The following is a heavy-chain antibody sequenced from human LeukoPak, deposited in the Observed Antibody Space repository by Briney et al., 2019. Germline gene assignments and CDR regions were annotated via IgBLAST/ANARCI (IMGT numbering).Heavy chain of an antibody. D-gene: IGHD2-2*01. V-gene: IGHV3-15*01. Sequence: GGSLRLSSAAAGFTFSNAWMTWVRQAPGKGLEWVGRIKSKSDGGTTDYAAPVKGRFTISRDDSKNTLYLQMNSLKTEDTAVYYCTTVVVVAAGYDYWGQGTLVTVSS. J-gene: IGHJ4*02. CDR3: TTVVVVAAGYDY. CDR1: GFTFSNAW. CDR2: IKSKSDGGTT.